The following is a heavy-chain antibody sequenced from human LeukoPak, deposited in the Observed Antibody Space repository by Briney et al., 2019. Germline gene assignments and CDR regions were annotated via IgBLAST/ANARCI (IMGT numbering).Heavy chain of an antibody. J-gene: IGHJ4*02. CDR1: GFTFSSYA. CDR2: ISGSGGST. V-gene: IGHV3-23*01. D-gene: IGHD3-10*01. CDR3: AKDSTSGTWFGKFDY. Sequence: GGSLRLSCAASGFTFSSYAMSWVRQAPGKGLEWVSAISGSGGSTYYADSVKGRFTISRDNSKSTLYLQMNSLRAEDTAVYFCAKDSTSGTWFGKFDYWGQGTPVTVSS.